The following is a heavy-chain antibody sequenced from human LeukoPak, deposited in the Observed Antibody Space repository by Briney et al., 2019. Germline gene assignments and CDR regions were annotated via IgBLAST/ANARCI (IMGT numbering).Heavy chain of an antibody. J-gene: IGHJ4*02. D-gene: IGHD6-19*01. Sequence: SETLSLTCTVSGGSTSSSNYYWGWIRQPPGKGLEWIGSIYYSGNTYYKPSRKSQVSISVDTSRNQFSLRLSSVTAADTAIYYCARHSIAVTDDCWGQGTLVTVSS. CDR1: GGSTSSSNYY. CDR3: ARHSIAVTDDC. CDR2: IYYSGNT. V-gene: IGHV4-39*01.